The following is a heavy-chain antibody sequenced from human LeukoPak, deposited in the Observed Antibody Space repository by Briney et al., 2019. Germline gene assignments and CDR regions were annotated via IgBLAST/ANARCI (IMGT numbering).Heavy chain of an antibody. Sequence: KPSETLSLTCAVYGGSFSGYYWSWIRQPPGKGLEWIGEINHSGSTNYNPSLKSRVTISVDTSKNQFSLKLSSVTAADTAVYYCASNRWYCSSTSCYAFDYWGQGTLVTVSS. CDR2: INHSGST. D-gene: IGHD2-2*01. V-gene: IGHV4-34*01. CDR1: GGSFSGYY. J-gene: IGHJ4*02. CDR3: ASNRWYCSSTSCYAFDY.